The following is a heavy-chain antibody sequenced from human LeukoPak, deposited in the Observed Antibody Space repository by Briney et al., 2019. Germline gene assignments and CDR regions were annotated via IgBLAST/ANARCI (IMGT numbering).Heavy chain of an antibody. CDR1: GGSISNSNYY. D-gene: IGHD6-6*01. J-gene: IGHJ3*02. CDR3: ARARSAFDI. V-gene: IGHV4-61*05. Sequence: SETLSLTCTVSGGSISNSNYYWGWIRQPPGKGLEWIGYIYYSGSTNYNPSLKSRVTISVDTSKNQFSLKLSSVTAADTAVYYCARARSAFDIWGQGTMVTVSS. CDR2: IYYSGST.